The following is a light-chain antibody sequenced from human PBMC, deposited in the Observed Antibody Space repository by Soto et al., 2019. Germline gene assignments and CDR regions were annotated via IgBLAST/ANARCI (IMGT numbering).Light chain of an antibody. CDR1: QNFDNY. CDR3: QESYSTPAVS. V-gene: IGKV1-39*01. CDR2: ATS. J-gene: IGKJ4*01. Sequence: DIQMTQFPSSLSASLGDRVTITCRASQNFDNYLNWYQHKPGKAPKLLIYATSTLQSGVPARFSGSGSGTEFTLTIRSLQAEDFATYFCQESYSTPAVSFGGGTKVEIK.